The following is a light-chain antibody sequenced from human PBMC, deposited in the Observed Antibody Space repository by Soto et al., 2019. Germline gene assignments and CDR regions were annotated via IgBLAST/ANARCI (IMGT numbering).Light chain of an antibody. CDR2: KAS. Sequence: DIQMTQSPSTLSASVGDRVTITCLASQSISSWLAWYQQKPGKAPKLLIYKASSLESGVPSRFSGSGSGTEFTLTISSLQPDDFATYYCQQYDNLLPITFGQGTRLEIK. CDR1: QSISSW. V-gene: IGKV1-5*03. CDR3: QQYDNLLPIT. J-gene: IGKJ5*01.